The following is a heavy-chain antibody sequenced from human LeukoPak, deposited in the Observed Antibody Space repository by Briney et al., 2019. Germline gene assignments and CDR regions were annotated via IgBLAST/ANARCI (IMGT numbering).Heavy chain of an antibody. CDR1: GFTFSSYW. Sequence: PGGSLRLSCAASGFTFSSYWMHWVRQAPGKGLVWVSRIDSDGSTTSYADSVKGRFTISRDNAKNTLFLQMNSLRAEDTAAYYCARSEYDSGGYYRVLDYWGQGTLVTVSS. CDR3: ARSEYDSGGYYRVLDY. J-gene: IGHJ4*02. V-gene: IGHV3-74*01. D-gene: IGHD3-22*01. CDR2: IDSDGSTT.